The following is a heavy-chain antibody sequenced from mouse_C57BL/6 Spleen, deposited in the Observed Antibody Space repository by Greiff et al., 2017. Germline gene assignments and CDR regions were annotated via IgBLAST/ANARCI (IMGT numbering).Heavy chain of an antibody. CDR2: IYPGSGNT. Sequence: VQLQQSGAELVRPGASVKLSCKASGYTFTDYYINWVKQRPGQGLEWIARIYPGSGNTYYNEKFKGKATLTAEKSSSTAYMQLSSLTSEDSAVYFCARNPYYGSGPSYAMDYWGQGTSVTVSS. CDR1: GYTFTDYY. J-gene: IGHJ4*01. D-gene: IGHD1-1*01. CDR3: ARNPYYGSGPSYAMDY. V-gene: IGHV1-76*01.